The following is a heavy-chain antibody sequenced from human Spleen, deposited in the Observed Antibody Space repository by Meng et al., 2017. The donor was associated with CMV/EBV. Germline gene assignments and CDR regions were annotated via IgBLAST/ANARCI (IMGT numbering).Heavy chain of an antibody. CDR3: ARGLYYDFWSSYYVPFPMDV. CDR1: GFTFSSYW. Sequence: GESLKISCAASGFTFSSYWMSWVRQAPGKGLEWVANIKQDGSEKYYVDSVKGRFTISRDNAKNSLYLQMNSLRAGDTAVYYCARGLYYDFWSSYYVPFPMDVWGQGTTVTVSS. V-gene: IGHV3-7*01. D-gene: IGHD3-3*01. CDR2: IKQDGSEK. J-gene: IGHJ6*02.